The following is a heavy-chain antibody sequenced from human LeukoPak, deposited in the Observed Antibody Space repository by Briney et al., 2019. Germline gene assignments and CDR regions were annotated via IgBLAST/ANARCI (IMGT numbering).Heavy chain of an antibody. D-gene: IGHD2-2*01. V-gene: IGHV1-69*04. CDR2: IIPIFGIA. Sequence: SVKVSCKASGGTFSSYAISWVRQAPGQGLEWMGRIIPIFGIANYAQKFQGRVTITADKSTSTAYMELSSLRSEDTAVYYCARGPVVVPAARPLLYYYGMDVWGQGTTVTVSS. CDR3: ARGPVVVPAARPLLYYYGMDV. CDR1: GGTFSSYA. J-gene: IGHJ6*02.